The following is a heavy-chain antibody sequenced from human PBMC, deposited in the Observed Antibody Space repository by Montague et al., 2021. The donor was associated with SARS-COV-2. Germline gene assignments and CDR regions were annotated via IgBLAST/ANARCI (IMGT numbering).Heavy chain of an antibody. CDR3: ARTNYDFWRGHQRGGAFDI. V-gene: IGHV4-39*01. J-gene: IGHJ3*02. Sequence: SETLSLTCTVSGGSISSSDYYWGWIRRPPGKGLEWIGSLFYSVNTYYNPSLKSRVTISVDTSKNQFSLKLSSVTAADTAVYYCARTNYDFWRGHQRGGAFDIWGQGTMVTVAS. CDR1: GGSISSSDYY. CDR2: LFYSVNT. D-gene: IGHD3-3*01.